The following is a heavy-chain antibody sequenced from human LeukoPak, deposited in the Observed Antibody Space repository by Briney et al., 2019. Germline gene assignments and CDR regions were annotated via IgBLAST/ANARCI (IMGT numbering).Heavy chain of an antibody. V-gene: IGHV3-66*01. D-gene: IGHD5-12*01. CDR3: ARGVRTSSGYDSGI. CDR2: IYSGGST. Sequence: PGGSLRLSCAASGFTVGSNYMSWVRQAPGKGLEWVSVIYSGGSTYYADSVKGRFTISRDNAKNTLYLQMNSLRAEDTAVYYCARGVRTSSGYDSGIWGQGTMVTVSS. CDR1: GFTVGSNY. J-gene: IGHJ3*02.